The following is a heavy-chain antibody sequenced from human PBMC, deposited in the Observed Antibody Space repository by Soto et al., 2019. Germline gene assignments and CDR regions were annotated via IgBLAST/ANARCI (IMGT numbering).Heavy chain of an antibody. CDR1: GGSISSSSYY. D-gene: IGHD5-12*01. CDR3: ARRHIAATPADAFDI. CDR2: IYYSGST. V-gene: IGHV4-39*01. Sequence: SETLSLTCTVSGGSISSSSYYWGWIRQPPGKGLEWIGSIYYSGSTYYNPSLKSRVTISVDTSKNQFSLKLSSVTAADTAVYYCARRHIAATPADAFDIWGQGTMVTVSS. J-gene: IGHJ3*02.